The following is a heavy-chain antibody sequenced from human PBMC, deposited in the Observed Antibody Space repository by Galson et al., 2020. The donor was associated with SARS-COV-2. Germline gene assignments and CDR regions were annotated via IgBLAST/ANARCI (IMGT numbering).Heavy chain of an antibody. D-gene: IGHD2-15*01. CDR1: GGSMSGYY. Sequence: SETLSLTCTVSGGSMSGYYWSWIRQPAGKGLEWIGRITGSTNYNPSPKSRVTMSVDTSKNQFSLKLSSVTAADTAVYYCARGARWPVANSYYYYLNVWGKGTTVTISS. CDR2: ITGST. CDR3: ARGARWPVANSYYYYLNV. V-gene: IGHV4-4*07. J-gene: IGHJ6*03.